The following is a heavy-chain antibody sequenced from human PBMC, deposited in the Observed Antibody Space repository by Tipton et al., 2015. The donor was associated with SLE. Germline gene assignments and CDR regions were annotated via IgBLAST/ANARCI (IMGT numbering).Heavy chain of an antibody. CDR1: GGSISSGSYY. J-gene: IGHJ3*02. CDR2: IYTSGST. D-gene: IGHD3-16*01. V-gene: IGHV4-61*09. CDR3: ARRGITHRAFDI. Sequence: TLSLTCTVSGGSISSGSYYWSWIRQPAGKGLEWIGYIYTSGSTNYNPSLKSRVTISVDTSKNQFSLKLSSVTAADTAVYYCARRGITHRAFDIWGQGTMVTVSP.